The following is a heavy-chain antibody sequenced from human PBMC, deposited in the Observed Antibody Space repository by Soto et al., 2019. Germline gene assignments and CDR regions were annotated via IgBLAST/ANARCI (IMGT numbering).Heavy chain of an antibody. CDR2: IYYRGST. D-gene: IGHD2-15*01. V-gene: IGHV4-31*03. Sequence: QVQLQESGPGLVESSQTLSLTCTVSGGSISSGGYYWSWIRQHPGKGLEWIGYIYYRGSTYYNPSLKSRVTISVDTSKNQFSLKLSSVTAADTAVYYCARVDEGYCSGGSCYPYRYYYGMDVWGQGTTVTVSS. CDR1: GGSISSGGYY. CDR3: ARVDEGYCSGGSCYPYRYYYGMDV. J-gene: IGHJ6*02.